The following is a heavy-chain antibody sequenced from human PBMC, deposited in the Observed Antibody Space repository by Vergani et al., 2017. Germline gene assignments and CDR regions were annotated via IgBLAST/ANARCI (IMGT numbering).Heavy chain of an antibody. Sequence: EVQLVESGGGLVKPGGSLRLSCAASGFTFSSYSMYWVRQAPGKGLEWVSSISSSSSYIYYADSVKGRFTISRDNAKNSLYLQMNRLRAEDTAVYYCARYLFYYDSSGYYSGFFDYWGQGTLVTVSS. J-gene: IGHJ4*02. CDR3: ARYLFYYDSSGYYSGFFDY. D-gene: IGHD3-22*01. V-gene: IGHV3-21*01. CDR1: GFTFSSYS. CDR2: ISSSSSYI.